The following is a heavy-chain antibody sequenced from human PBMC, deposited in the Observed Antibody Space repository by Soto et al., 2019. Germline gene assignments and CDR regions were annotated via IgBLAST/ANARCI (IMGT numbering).Heavy chain of an antibody. V-gene: IGHV3-9*01. CDR2: ISWNSGTI. CDR1: GFSFDDYA. Sequence: EVQVVESGGGLVQPGRSLRLSCAASGFSFDDYAMHWVRQAPGKGLGWVSGISWNSGTIGYADSVNGRLTISRDNAKNSLYLQMNSLRAEDTALYYCAKSMGGTSNGMGFWGQGTTVTVSS. CDR3: AKSMGGTSNGMGF. D-gene: IGHD2-15*01. J-gene: IGHJ6*02.